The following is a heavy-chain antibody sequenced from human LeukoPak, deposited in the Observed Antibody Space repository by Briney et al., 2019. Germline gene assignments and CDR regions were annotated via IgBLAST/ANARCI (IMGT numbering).Heavy chain of an antibody. D-gene: IGHD3-22*01. CDR1: GGSINNYF. CDR2: IHNSGSS. Sequence: SETLSLTCTVSGGSINNYFWSWIRQPPGKGLEWIGYIHNSGSSNYNPSLKSRATFSVDTSENQLSLRLNSVTAADTAVYYCASLGGYYESSGSSPLEAFDIWGQGTMVTVSS. J-gene: IGHJ3*02. V-gene: IGHV4-59*01. CDR3: ASLGGYYESSGSSPLEAFDI.